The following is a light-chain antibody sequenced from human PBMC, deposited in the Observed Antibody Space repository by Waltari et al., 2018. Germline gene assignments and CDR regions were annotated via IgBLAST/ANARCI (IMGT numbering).Light chain of an antibody. CDR3: QESYSTPFT. CDR1: QSISSY. V-gene: IGKV1-39*01. Sequence: IQMTQSPSSLTASVGARVTITCRASQSISSYLDWYQQKPGKAPKLLIYGASSLLSGVPSRFSGSGSETDFTLTISSLQPEDFATYYCQESYSTPFTFGPGNKVDIK. CDR2: GAS. J-gene: IGKJ3*01.